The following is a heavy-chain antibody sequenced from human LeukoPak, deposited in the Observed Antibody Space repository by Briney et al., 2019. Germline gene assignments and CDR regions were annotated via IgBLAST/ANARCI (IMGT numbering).Heavy chain of an antibody. D-gene: IGHD2-15*01. V-gene: IGHV3-21*01. CDR2: ISSSSSDI. CDR3: AKAGAADNWFDP. J-gene: IGHJ5*02. Sequence: GGSLRLSCAASGFSFISYSMNWVRQAPGKGLEWVSSISSSSSDIYYADSVKGRFTISRDNAKNSLYLQMNSLRAEDTAIYYCAKAGAADNWFDPWGQGTLVTVSS. CDR1: GFSFISYS.